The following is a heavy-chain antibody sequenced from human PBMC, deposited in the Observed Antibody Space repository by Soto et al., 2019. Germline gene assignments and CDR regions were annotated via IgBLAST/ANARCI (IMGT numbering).Heavy chain of an antibody. CDR3: ARSQGSSTSLEIYYYYYYGMEV. D-gene: IGHD2-2*01. Sequence: QVQLVQSGAVVKKPGSSVKVSCKASGGTFSSYAISWVRQAPGQGLEWMGGMIPISGTANYAQKFQGRVTITADESTSTAYMELSSLRSEATAVYYWARSQGSSTSLEIYYYYYYGMEVWGQGTTVTVSS. J-gene: IGHJ6*02. CDR2: MIPISGTA. V-gene: IGHV1-69*01. CDR1: GGTFSSYA.